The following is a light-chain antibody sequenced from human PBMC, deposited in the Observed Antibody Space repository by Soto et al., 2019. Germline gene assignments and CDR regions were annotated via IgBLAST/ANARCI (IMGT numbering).Light chain of an antibody. CDR3: LQYYTYPFT. J-gene: IGKJ4*01. Sequence: DIQMTQSPSTLSASVGDRVTITCRASQTIRSSLAWYQQRPGKAPNLLIYKASSLESGVPSGFSGSGSGAEFTLTFSSLQPDDFATYFCLQYYTYPFTFGGGTKVDIK. CDR1: QTIRSS. V-gene: IGKV1-5*03. CDR2: KAS.